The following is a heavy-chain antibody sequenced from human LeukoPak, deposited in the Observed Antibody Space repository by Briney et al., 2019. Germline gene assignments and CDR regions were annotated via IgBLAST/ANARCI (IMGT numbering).Heavy chain of an antibody. J-gene: IGHJ4*02. CDR3: ARRHYSSGLDY. CDR1: SGSISTYY. V-gene: IGHV4-4*07. Sequence: SETLSLTCTVSSGSISTYYWSWVRQPAGEGLEWIGHIYTSGSTYNPSLKSRVTMSVDTSKNQFSLKLNSVTAADTAVYYCARRHYSSGLDYWGQGILVTLSS. D-gene: IGHD6-19*01. CDR2: IYTSGST.